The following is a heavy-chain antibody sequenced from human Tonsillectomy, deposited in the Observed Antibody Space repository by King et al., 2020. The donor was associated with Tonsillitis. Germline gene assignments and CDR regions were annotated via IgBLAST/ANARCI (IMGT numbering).Heavy chain of an antibody. CDR2: IKQDGDET. J-gene: IGHJ6*02. V-gene: IGHV3-7*03. CDR3: AREQGFSLHYYYGMDV. Sequence: VQLVESGGGLVQPGGSLRLSCAASGFTFSGYWMTWVRQAPGKGLEWVANIKQDGDETYYVDSVKGRFTISRDNAKNSLFLQMSSLRAEDTAVYFCAREQGFSLHYYYGMDVWGQGTTVTVSS. CDR1: GFTFSGYW.